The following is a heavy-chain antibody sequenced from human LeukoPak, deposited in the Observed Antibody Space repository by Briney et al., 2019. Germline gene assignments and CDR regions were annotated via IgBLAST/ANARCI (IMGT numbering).Heavy chain of an antibody. D-gene: IGHD1-26*01. CDR2: ISYDGSNK. J-gene: IGHJ4*02. CDR3: AKVRELPLS. V-gene: IGHV3-30-3*01. CDR1: GFTFSSYA. Sequence: TGGSLRLSCAASGFTFSSYAMHWVRQAPGKGLEWVAGISYDGSNKYYADSVKGRFTISRDNSKNTLYLQMNSLRAEDTAVYYCAKVRELPLSWGQGTLVTVSS.